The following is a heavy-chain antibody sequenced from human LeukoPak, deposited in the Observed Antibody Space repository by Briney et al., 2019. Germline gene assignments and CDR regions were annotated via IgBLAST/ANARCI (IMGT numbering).Heavy chain of an antibody. CDR2: ICGSGGST. CDR1: GFTFSSYP. V-gene: IGHV3-23*01. Sequence: GGSLRLSCAASGFTFSSYPMSWVRQAPGKGREWVSAICGSGGSTYYADSVKGRFAISRDNSKNTLYLQMNSLRAEDTAGYYCAKGRYSSWSRVIPPPYYFDYWGQGTLVTVSS. CDR3: AKGRYSSWSRVIPPPYYFDY. J-gene: IGHJ4*02. D-gene: IGHD6-6*01.